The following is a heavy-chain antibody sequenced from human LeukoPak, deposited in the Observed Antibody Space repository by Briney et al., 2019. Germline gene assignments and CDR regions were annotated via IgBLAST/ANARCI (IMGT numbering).Heavy chain of an antibody. J-gene: IGHJ5*02. CDR3: ARERGFDWFDP. Sequence: SETLSLTCTVSDDSISDYYRGWIRQPPGKGLEWIGYFYNSGRSIYNPSLKSRVTISVDRSKNQFSLKLSSVTAADTAVYYCARERGFDWFDPWGQGTLVTVSS. CDR2: FYNSGRS. CDR1: DDSISDYY. D-gene: IGHD3-10*01. V-gene: IGHV4-59*12.